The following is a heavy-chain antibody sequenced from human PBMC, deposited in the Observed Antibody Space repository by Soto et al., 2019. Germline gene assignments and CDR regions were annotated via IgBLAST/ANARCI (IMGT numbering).Heavy chain of an antibody. V-gene: IGHV1-8*01. D-gene: IGHD3-10*01. CDR1: GYTFTSYD. CDR3: ARSYYYGSGSWKYYYYMDV. Sequence: ASVKVSCKASGYTFTSYDINWVRQATGQGLEWMGWMNPNSGNTGYAQKFQGRVTMTRNTSISTAYMELSSLRSEDTAVYYCARSYYYGSGSWKYYYYMDVWGKGTKVTVSS. CDR2: MNPNSGNT. J-gene: IGHJ6*03.